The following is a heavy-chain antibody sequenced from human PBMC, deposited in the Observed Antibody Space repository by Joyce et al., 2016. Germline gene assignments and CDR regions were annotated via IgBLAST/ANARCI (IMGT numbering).Heavy chain of an antibody. CDR1: GYTFTGCP. CDR3: ARVDKGSGWYKYYFAY. D-gene: IGHD6-19*01. J-gene: IGHJ4*02. CDR2: ISTNNGIA. Sequence: QVQLVQSGSELKKPGASVKVSCKTSGYTFTGCPNSWLRQAPGQGLEWMGWISTNNGIATFAQDFTGRSVFSMDTSVSTAYLEISNLKAEDTAVYYCARVDKGSGWYKYYFAYWGQGTQVTVSS. V-gene: IGHV7-4-1*02.